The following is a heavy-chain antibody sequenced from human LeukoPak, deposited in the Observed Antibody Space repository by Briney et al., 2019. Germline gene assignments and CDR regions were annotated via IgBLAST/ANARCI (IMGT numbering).Heavy chain of an antibody. Sequence: GGSLRLSCADSGFTFSSHAMSWVRQAPGQGLEWLSCISASDGATCYADSLKGRFTISRDNSKNTLYLKMNDLRAEDTAIYYCAKDGHVTYHYFHMDVWGKGTTVIVSS. CDR3: AKDGHVTYHYFHMDV. V-gene: IGHV3-23*01. D-gene: IGHD3-10*02. CDR1: GFTFSSHA. J-gene: IGHJ6*03. CDR2: ISASDGAT.